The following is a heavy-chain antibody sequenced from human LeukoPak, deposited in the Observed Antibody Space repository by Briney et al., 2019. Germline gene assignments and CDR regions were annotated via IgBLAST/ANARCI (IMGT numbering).Heavy chain of an antibody. CDR2: INPNSGGT. CDR1: GYTFTGYY. CDR3: ASYLRGRGIAGTPDAFDI. Sequence: ASVKVSCKASGYTFTGYYMHWVRQAPGQGLEWMGWINPNSGGTNYAQKFQGWVTMTRDTSISTAYMELSRLRSDDTAVYYCASYLRGRGIAGTPDAFDIWGQGTMVTVSS. D-gene: IGHD6-13*01. J-gene: IGHJ3*02. V-gene: IGHV1-2*04.